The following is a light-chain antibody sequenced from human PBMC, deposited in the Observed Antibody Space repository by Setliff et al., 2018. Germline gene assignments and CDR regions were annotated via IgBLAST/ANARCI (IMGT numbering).Light chain of an antibody. Sequence: ALTQPRSVSGSPGQAVTISCTGTSSDVGGYNYVSWYQQHPGKAPKLMIYDVSKRPSGVPDRCSGSKSGNTASLTISGLQAEDEADYYCCSYAGSYTYVFGTGTKVTVL. J-gene: IGLJ1*01. V-gene: IGLV2-11*01. CDR1: SSDVGGYNY. CDR3: CSYAGSYTYV. CDR2: DVS.